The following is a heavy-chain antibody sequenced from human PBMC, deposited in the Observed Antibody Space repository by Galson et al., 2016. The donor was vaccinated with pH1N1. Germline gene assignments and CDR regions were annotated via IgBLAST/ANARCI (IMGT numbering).Heavy chain of an antibody. CDR2: IKQDGSEK. CDR3: ARDRGFLSVTTSAFHM. J-gene: IGHJ3*02. Sequence: SLRLSCAASGFTFSRYWMSWVRQAPGKGLEWVANIKQDGSEKNYVDSVKGRFTVSRDNAKNSRYLQMNSRRGGDTAGYYCARDRGFLSVTTSAFHMWGQGTMVTVSS. D-gene: IGHD4-17*01. V-gene: IGHV3-7*03. CDR1: GFTFSRYW.